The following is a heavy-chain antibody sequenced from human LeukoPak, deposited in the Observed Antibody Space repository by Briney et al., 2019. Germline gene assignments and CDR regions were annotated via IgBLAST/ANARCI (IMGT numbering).Heavy chain of an antibody. Sequence: GGSLRLSCAASGFTFSSYSMNWVRQAPGKGLEWVSYISSSSSTIYYADSVKGRFTISRDNAKNSLYLQMNSLRAEDTAVYYCAIGSDYMDVWGKGTTVTVSS. J-gene: IGHJ6*03. V-gene: IGHV3-48*01. CDR3: AIGSDYMDV. CDR1: GFTFSSYS. CDR2: ISSSSSTI.